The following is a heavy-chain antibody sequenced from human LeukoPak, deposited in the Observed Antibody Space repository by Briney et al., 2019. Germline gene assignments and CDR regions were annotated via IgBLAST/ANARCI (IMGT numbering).Heavy chain of an antibody. V-gene: IGHV3-30*02. CDR1: GFAFNTYG. CDR3: AKEKVSEIGYYDY. Sequence: PGGSLTLSCVASGFAFNTYGMHWVRQAPGEGLEWVASIRHDGAYKYYADSVKGRFTISRDNSKNMVCLQMNRPRVEDTAVYYCAKEKVSEIGYYDYWGQGILVAVSS. J-gene: IGHJ4*02. CDR2: IRHDGAYK.